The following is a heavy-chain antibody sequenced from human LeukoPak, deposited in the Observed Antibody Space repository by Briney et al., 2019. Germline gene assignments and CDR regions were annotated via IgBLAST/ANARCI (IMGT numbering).Heavy chain of an antibody. CDR3: ARSEYSYGADAFDI. V-gene: IGHV4-59*01. CDR1: GGSISSYY. D-gene: IGHD5-18*01. Sequence: SETLSLACTDSGGSISSYYWSWIPQPPGKGLEWIGYIYYSGSTNYSPSLKSRVTISVDTSKNQFSLKLSSVTAADTAVCYCARSEYSYGADAFDIWGQGTMVTVSS. J-gene: IGHJ3*02. CDR2: IYYSGST.